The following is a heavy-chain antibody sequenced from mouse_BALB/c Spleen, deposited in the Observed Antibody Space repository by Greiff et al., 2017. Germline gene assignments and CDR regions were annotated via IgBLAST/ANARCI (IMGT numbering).Heavy chain of an antibody. V-gene: IGHV10-1*02. CDR3: VTDDYDFAWFAY. CDR1: GFTFNTYA. CDR2: IRSKSNNYAT. D-gene: IGHD2-4*01. J-gene: IGHJ3*01. Sequence: EVMLVESGGGLVQPKGSLKLSCAASGFTFNTYAMNWVRQAPGKGLEWVARIRSKSNNYATYYADSVKDRFTISRDDSQSMLYLQMNNLKTEDTAMYYCVTDDYDFAWFAYWGQGTLVTVSA.